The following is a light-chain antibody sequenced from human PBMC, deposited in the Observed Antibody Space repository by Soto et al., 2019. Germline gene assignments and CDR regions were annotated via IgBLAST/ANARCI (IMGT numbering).Light chain of an antibody. CDR3: SSYTSSSTLVL. Sequence: QSVLTQPASVSGFPGQSITISCTGTSSDVGGYNYVSWYQQHPGKAPKLMIYDVSNRPSGVSNRFSGSKSGNTASLTISGLQAEDEADFYCSSYTSSSTLVLFGGGTKLTVL. J-gene: IGLJ2*01. CDR1: SSDVGGYNY. CDR2: DVS. V-gene: IGLV2-14*01.